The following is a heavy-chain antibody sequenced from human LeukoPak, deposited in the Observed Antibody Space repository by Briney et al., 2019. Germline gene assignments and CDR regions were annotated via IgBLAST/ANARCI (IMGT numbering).Heavy chain of an antibody. CDR2: ISSSSSYT. CDR3: AKDRLPMGAVDGNGDHFDY. D-gene: IGHD6-19*01. Sequence: GGSLRLSCAASGFTFSDYYMSWIRQAPGKGLEWVSYISSSSSYTNYADSLKGRFTISRDNSKNTVYLQMNSLRADDTAVYYCAKDRLPMGAVDGNGDHFDYWGQGTPVTVSS. V-gene: IGHV3-11*05. J-gene: IGHJ4*02. CDR1: GFTFSDYY.